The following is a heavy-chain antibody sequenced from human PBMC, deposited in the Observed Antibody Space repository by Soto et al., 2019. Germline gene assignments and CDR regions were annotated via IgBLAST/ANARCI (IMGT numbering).Heavy chain of an antibody. CDR1: GFLFNNAW. D-gene: IGHD3-16*02. CDR2: SKRKTDGATT. CDR3: STDSYDFVWGSYRFLQY. Sequence: PGGSLRLSCEASGFLFNNAWMSWVRQPPGKGLEWVGRSKRKTDGATTDYAPSVRGRFTISRDDSKNTLYLQMNSLKTEDTAVYFCSTDSYDFVWGSYRFLQYRGQGTLVTVSS. V-gene: IGHV3-15*01. J-gene: IGHJ4*02.